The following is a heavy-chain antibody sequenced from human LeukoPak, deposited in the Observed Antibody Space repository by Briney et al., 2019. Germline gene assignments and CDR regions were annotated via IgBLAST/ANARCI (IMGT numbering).Heavy chain of an antibody. CDR2: IYPDDSDI. J-gene: IGHJ3*02. Sequence: KRGESLKISCKGSGYSFTDYWIGWVRQMPGEGLQWMGIIYPDDSDIRYSPSFQGQVTISADKSIITAYLQWSSLKASDTAMYYCARHGRGSRSPNAFDIWGQGTMVSVSS. CDR1: GYSFTDYW. CDR3: ARHGRGSRSPNAFDI. D-gene: IGHD3-10*01. V-gene: IGHV5-51*01.